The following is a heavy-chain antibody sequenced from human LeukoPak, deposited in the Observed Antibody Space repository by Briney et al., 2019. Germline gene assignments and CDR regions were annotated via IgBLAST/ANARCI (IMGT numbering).Heavy chain of an antibody. CDR2: ISAYNGNT. CDR3: ARDGNLLYCSGGSCYSGYFDY. Sequence: ASVKVSCKASGYTFTSYGISWVRQAPGQGLEWMGWISAYNGNTNYAQKLQGRVTMTTDTSTSTAYMELRSLRSDDTAVYYCARDGNLLYCSGGSCYSGYFDYWGQGTLVNVSS. J-gene: IGHJ4*02. CDR1: GYTFTSYG. V-gene: IGHV1-18*04. D-gene: IGHD2-15*01.